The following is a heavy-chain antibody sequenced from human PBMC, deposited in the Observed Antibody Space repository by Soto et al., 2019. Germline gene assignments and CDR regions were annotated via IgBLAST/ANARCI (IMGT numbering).Heavy chain of an antibody. D-gene: IGHD3-22*01. J-gene: IGHJ6*02. CDR2: IWYDGSNK. CDR3: ARDINDSSGYYYYYYYGMDV. CDR1: GFTFSSYG. Sequence: QVQLVESGGGVVQPGRSLRLSCAASGFTFSSYGMHWVRQAPGKGLEWVAVIWYDGSNKYYADSVKGRFTISRDNSKNTLYLQMNSLRAEDTAVYYCARDINDSSGYYYYYYYGMDVWGQGTTVTVSS. V-gene: IGHV3-33*01.